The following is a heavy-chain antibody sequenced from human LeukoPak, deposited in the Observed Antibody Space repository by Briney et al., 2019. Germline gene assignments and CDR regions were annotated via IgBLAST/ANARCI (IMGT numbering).Heavy chain of an antibody. D-gene: IGHD3-10*01. CDR2: ISSSSSYI. Sequence: GGSQRLSCAASGFTFSSYSMNWVRQAPGKGLEWVSSISSSSSYIYYADSVKGRFTISRDNAKNSLYLQMNSLRAEDMALYYCAKDISRRYGSGSYLQYFQHWGQGTLVTVSS. J-gene: IGHJ1*01. V-gene: IGHV3-21*04. CDR1: GFTFSSYS. CDR3: AKDISRRYGSGSYLQYFQH.